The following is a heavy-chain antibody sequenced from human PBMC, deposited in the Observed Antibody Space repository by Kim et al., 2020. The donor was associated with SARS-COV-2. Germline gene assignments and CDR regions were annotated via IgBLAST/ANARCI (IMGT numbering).Heavy chain of an antibody. CDR1: GGSFSGYY. Sequence: SETLSLTCAVYGGSFSGYYWSWIRQPPGKGLEWIGEINHSGSTNYNPSLKSRVTISVDTSKNQFSLKLSSVTAADTAVYYCARGRMVYAIHSLNWFDPWGQGTLVTVSS. D-gene: IGHD2-8*01. V-gene: IGHV4-34*01. CDR2: INHSGST. J-gene: IGHJ5*02. CDR3: ARGRMVYAIHSLNWFDP.